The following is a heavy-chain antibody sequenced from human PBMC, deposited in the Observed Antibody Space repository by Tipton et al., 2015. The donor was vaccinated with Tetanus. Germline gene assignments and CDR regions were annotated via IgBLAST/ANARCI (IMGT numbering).Heavy chain of an antibody. Sequence: SLRLSCAASGFTFSTCTINWVRQAPGKGLEWVSSISSTSYYLYYADSVKGRFTLSRDNAKNSLYLQMNSLRAEDTAVYYCAREGSGQDFDYWGRGTLVTVSS. CDR2: ISSTSYYL. D-gene: IGHD3-10*01. J-gene: IGHJ4*02. CDR3: AREGSGQDFDY. CDR1: GFTFSTCT. V-gene: IGHV3-21*01.